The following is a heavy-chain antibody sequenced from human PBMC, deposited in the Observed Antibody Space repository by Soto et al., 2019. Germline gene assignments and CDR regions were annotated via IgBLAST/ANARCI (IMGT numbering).Heavy chain of an antibody. CDR2: IIPIFGTA. Sequence: ASVKVSCKASGGTFSSYAISWVRQAPGQGLEWMGGIIPIFGTANYAQKFQGRVTITADESTSTAYMELSSLRSEDTAVYYCARDVSWNYDRYYFDYWGQGTLVTVSS. D-gene: IGHD1-7*01. CDR1: GGTFSSYA. J-gene: IGHJ4*02. V-gene: IGHV1-69*13. CDR3: ARDVSWNYDRYYFDY.